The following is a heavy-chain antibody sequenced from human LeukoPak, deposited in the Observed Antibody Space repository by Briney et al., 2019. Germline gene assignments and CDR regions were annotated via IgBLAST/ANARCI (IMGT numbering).Heavy chain of an antibody. CDR3: AKLPYCGGDCYHYYFDY. J-gene: IGHJ4*02. V-gene: IGHV3-30*04. CDR1: GFTFSSYA. CDR2: ISYDGSNK. Sequence: PGGSLRLSCAASGFTFSSYAMHWVRQAPGKGLEWVAVISYDGSNKYYADSVKGRFTISRDNSKNTLYLQMNSLRAEDTAVYYCAKLPYCGGDCYHYYFDYWGQGTLVTVSS. D-gene: IGHD2-21*02.